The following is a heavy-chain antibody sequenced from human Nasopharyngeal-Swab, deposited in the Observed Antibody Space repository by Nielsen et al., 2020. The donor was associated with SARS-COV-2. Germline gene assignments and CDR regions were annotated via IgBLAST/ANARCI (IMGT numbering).Heavy chain of an antibody. Sequence: GESLKISCAASGFTFSTYSMNWVRQAPGMGLEWISYISGSGTIYYTDSVKGRFTISRDNAKNSLYLQMNSLRAEDTALYYCARDRYLARWGQGTLVTVSS. D-gene: IGHD3-16*02. CDR3: ARDRYLAR. CDR1: GFTFSTYS. CDR2: ISGSGTI. J-gene: IGHJ4*02. V-gene: IGHV3-48*01.